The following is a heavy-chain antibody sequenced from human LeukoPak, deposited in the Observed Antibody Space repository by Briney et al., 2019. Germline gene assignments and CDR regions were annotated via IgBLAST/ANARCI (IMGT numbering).Heavy chain of an antibody. CDR3: AKDMSTVTTPYYYYYYGMDV. V-gene: IGHV3-9*01. Sequence: SLELSCAASGFPFDDYAMHWVRPAPGKGLGGVPGISWNSGSIGYADSVKGRFTISRDNAKNSLYLQMNSLRAEDTALYYCAKDMSTVTTPYYYYYYGMDVWGQGTTVTVSS. D-gene: IGHD4-17*01. CDR1: GFPFDDYA. CDR2: ISWNSGSI. J-gene: IGHJ6*02.